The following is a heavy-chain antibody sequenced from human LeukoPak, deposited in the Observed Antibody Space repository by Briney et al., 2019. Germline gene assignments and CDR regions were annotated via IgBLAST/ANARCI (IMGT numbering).Heavy chain of an antibody. CDR2: IWYNGSNK. CDR3: ARERVWVGAIVGVFDI. V-gene: IGHV3-33*07. CDR1: GFARRKYL. J-gene: IGHJ3*02. D-gene: IGHD1-26*01. Sequence: GRALTLTCVCSGFARRKYLLYSVRPAPGKGLEWVAVIWYNGSNKYYVAFVRGRFTISRDNSRYTLYLQINSLRAEDTAVYYCARERVWVGAIVGVFDIWGQGTMVTVSS.